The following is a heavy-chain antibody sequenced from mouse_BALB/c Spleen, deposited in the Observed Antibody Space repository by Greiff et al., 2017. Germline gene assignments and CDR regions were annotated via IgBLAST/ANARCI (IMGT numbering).Heavy chain of an antibody. CDR1: GFAFSSYD. D-gene: IGHD1-2*01. CDR2: ISSGGGST. J-gene: IGHJ3*01. V-gene: IGHV5-12-1*01. CDR3: ARHGYWFAY. Sequence: EVMLVESGGGLVKPGGSLKLSCAASGFAFSSYDMSWVRQTLEKRLEWVAYISSGGGSTYYPDTVKGRFTISRDNAKNTLYLQMSSLKSEDTAMYYCARHGYWFAYWGQGTLVTVSA.